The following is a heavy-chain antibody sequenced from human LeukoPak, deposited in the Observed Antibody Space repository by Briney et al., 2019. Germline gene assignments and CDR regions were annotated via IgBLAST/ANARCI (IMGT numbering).Heavy chain of an antibody. V-gene: IGHV5-51*01. CDR1: GYSFTSYW. D-gene: IGHD7-27*01. J-gene: IGHJ4*02. Sequence: GESLKISCQGSGYSFTSYWIGWVRQMPGKGLEWMGIIDPSDSDIRYTPSFQGQVTISSDKSLTTAYLQWNSLKASDTAIYYCARQTAMGRSGDYWGQGTLVTVSS. CDR3: ARQTAMGRSGDY. CDR2: IDPSDSDI.